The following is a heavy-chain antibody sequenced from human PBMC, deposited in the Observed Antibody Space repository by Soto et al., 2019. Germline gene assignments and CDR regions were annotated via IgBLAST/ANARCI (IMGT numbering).Heavy chain of an antibody. D-gene: IGHD6-13*01. CDR2: IIPIFDTP. CDR3: ARDRSSTWRSAMDV. Sequence: QLQLVQSGAEVKKPGSSVKVPCKASGGTFNSHAISWVRQAPGQGVEWMGGIIPIFDTPNYAQKFQGRVTITADKSTSTAYMELTSLRHEDTAVYYCARDRSSTWRSAMDVWGQGTTLTVSS. CDR1: GGTFNSHA. V-gene: IGHV1-69*06. J-gene: IGHJ6*02.